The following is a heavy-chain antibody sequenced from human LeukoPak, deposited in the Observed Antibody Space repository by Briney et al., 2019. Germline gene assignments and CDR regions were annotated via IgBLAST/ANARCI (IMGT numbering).Heavy chain of an antibody. D-gene: IGHD3-22*01. CDR1: GYSISSGYY. J-gene: IGHJ3*02. CDR3: ARHQYYYDSSGYTDPHFDI. CDR2: IYHSGST. V-gene: IGHV4-38-2*01. Sequence: PSETLSLTCAVSGYSISSGYYWGWIRQLPGKGLEWIGSIYHSGSTYYNPSLKSRVTISVDTSKNQFSLKLSSVTAADTAVYYCARHQYYYDSSGYTDPHFDICGQGTMVTVSS.